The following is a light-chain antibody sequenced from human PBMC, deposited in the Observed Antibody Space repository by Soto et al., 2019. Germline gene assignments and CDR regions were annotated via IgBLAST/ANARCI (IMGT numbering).Light chain of an antibody. CDR2: DAS. CDR1: QIVSTY. J-gene: IGKJ5*01. Sequence: EIVLTQAPSTLSLSPGERATLSCMATQIVSTYLSWYQQKPGLAPRLLIYDASKMAAGIPARFSGSGSGTGFTLTSSSLEPEDLAVYYYQQRSKWPITFDEKTR. V-gene: IGKV3-11*01. CDR3: QQRSKWPIT.